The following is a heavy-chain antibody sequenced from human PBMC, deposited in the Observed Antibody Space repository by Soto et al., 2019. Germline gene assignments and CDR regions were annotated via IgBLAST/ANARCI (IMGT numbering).Heavy chain of an antibody. CDR2: VYYTGST. CDR3: ARSVAVPGAHIDY. J-gene: IGHJ4*02. CDR1: GGSISGSY. D-gene: IGHD6-19*01. V-gene: IGHV4-59*01. Sequence: SETLSLTCSVSGGSISGSYWSWIRQSPGKGLEWLGYVYYTGSTNYSPSLRGRVSISVDTSKNEFSLRLSSVTAADTAVYFCARSVAVPGAHIDYWGQGTQVTVSS.